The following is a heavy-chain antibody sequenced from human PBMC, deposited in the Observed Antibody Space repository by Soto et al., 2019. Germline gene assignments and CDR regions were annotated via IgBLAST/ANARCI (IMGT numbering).Heavy chain of an antibody. CDR1: GFTLSAHA. J-gene: IGHJ4*02. V-gene: IGHV3-23*01. CDR2: INGRGDKT. CDR3: AKDGSSGWYGLHYYSDQ. Sequence: GGSLRLSCAASGFTLSAHAMNWFRQAPGKGPEWVSTINGRGDKTFNAESVKGRFTISRDESKNTLFLEMNSLRAEDSAVYYCAKDGSSGWYGLHYYSDQWGPGILVTVSS. D-gene: IGHD6-19*01.